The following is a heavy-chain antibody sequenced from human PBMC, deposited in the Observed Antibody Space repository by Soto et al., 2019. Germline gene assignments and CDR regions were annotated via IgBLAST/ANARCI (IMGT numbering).Heavy chain of an antibody. CDR3: ARLQEHDSSGYAAY. J-gene: IGHJ4*02. CDR1: GYTFTSHW. V-gene: IGHV5-51*01. CDR2: IYPGDSDS. D-gene: IGHD3-22*01. Sequence: GESLKISCQGSGYTFTSHWIGWVRQMPGKGLEWMGIIYPGDSDSRYSPSFQGQVTISADKAIFTAYLQWSSLKASDTAMYYCARLQEHDSSGYAAYWGQGTLVTVSS.